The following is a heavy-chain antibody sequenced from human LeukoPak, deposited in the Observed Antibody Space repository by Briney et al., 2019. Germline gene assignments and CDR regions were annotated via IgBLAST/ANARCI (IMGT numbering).Heavy chain of an antibody. V-gene: IGHV1-69*02. J-gene: IGHJ6*02. CDR1: GGTFSSYT. D-gene: IGHD2-2*02. CDR3: ARGRHCSSTSCYNYYYYGMDV. CDR2: IIPILGIA. Sequence: ASVKVSCKASGGTFSSYTISWVRQAPGQGLEWMGRIIPILGIANYAQKFQGRVTITEDKSTSTAYMELSSLRSEDTAVYYCARGRHCSSTSCYNYYYYGMDVWGQGTTVTVSS.